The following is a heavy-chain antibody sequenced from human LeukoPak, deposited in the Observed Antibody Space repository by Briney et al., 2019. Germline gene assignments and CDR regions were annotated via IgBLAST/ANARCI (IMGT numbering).Heavy chain of an antibody. CDR3: AGGYDFWSGYPLQRYYYYGMDV. CDR1: GGSFSGYY. Sequence: SETLSLTCAVYGGSFSGYYWSWIRQPPGKGLEWIGEINHSGSTNYNPSLKSRVTISVDASKNQFSLKLSSVTAADTAVYYCAGGYDFWSGYPLQRYYYYGMDVWGQGTTVTVSS. J-gene: IGHJ6*02. V-gene: IGHV4-34*01. D-gene: IGHD3-3*01. CDR2: INHSGST.